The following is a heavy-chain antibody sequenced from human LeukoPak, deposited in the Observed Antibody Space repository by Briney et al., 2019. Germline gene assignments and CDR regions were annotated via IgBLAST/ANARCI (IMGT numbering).Heavy chain of an antibody. V-gene: IGHV3-23*01. CDR3: TKSDGYYYYYMDV. D-gene: IGHD3-3*01. CDR1: GFTFSSYA. Sequence: GGSLRLSCVASGFTFSSYAMTWVRQAPGKAMEWVSSLSGSQGASSSHTADSVKGRFTISRDNSKNRLFLEMTDLRPDDTAVYYCTKSDGYYYYYMDVWGKGTAVTVS. J-gene: IGHJ6*03. CDR2: LSGSQGASSS.